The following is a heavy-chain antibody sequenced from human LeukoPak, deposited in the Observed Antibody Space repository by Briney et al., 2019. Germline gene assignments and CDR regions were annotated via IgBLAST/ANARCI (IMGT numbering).Heavy chain of an antibody. J-gene: IGHJ4*02. Sequence: ASVKVPCKASGYTFTSYDMNWVRQATGQGLEWMGWMNPNNGHTGYAQRFQGRVTITRNTSISTAYMELSSLRSEDTAVYYCVRGLGYCSGGSCYAYWGQGTLVTVSS. D-gene: IGHD2-15*01. CDR3: VRGLGYCSGGSCYAY. V-gene: IGHV1-8*03. CDR2: MNPNNGHT. CDR1: GYTFTSYD.